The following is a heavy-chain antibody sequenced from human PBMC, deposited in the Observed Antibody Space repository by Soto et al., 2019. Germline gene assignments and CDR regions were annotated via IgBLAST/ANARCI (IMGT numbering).Heavy chain of an antibody. V-gene: IGHV4-59*01. Sequence: LSLTCTVSGVTLTGYYWSWIRQTPGKTLEWIGCIYFNGTTNYNPSLKSRVTISLDMSKNQFSLKLSSVTAADTAVYHCARGKGTHKYWGRGTLVTVSS. D-gene: IGHD3-10*01. CDR2: IYFNGTT. CDR3: ARGKGTHKY. CDR1: GVTLTGYY. J-gene: IGHJ4*02.